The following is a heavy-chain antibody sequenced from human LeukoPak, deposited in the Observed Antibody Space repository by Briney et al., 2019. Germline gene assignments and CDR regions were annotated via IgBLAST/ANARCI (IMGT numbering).Heavy chain of an antibody. D-gene: IGHD5-18*01. J-gene: IGHJ3*02. CDR1: GFTFSSYA. CDR2: ISYDGSNK. CDR3: ARAAFFGYSYGFAAFDI. Sequence: GGSLRHSCAASGFTFSSYAMHWVRQAPGKGLEGVSVISYDGSNKHYADSVQGRFTISRDNSKNTLYIKMNSLRAEDTAVSYCARAAFFGYSYGFAAFDIWGHGTMVTVSS. V-gene: IGHV3-30-3*01.